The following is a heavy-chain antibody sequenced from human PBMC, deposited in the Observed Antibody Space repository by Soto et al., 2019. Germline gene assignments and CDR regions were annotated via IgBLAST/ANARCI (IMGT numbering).Heavy chain of an antibody. CDR1: EFTFSSYW. Sequence: EVQLVESGGGLVQRGGSLRLSCGASEFTFSSYWMSWVRQAPGKGLEWVANIKQDGSEKNYVDSVKGRFTISRDNAKNSLFLQMNSLRAEDTAVYYWARVRVVSGWFVSWYFDLWGRGTLVTVSS. CDR2: IKQDGSEK. V-gene: IGHV3-7*05. J-gene: IGHJ2*01. D-gene: IGHD6-19*01. CDR3: ARVRVVSGWFVSWYFDL.